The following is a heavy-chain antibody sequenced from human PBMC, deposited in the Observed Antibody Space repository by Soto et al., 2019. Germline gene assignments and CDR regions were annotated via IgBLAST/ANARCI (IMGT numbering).Heavy chain of an antibody. CDR2: IHYSGST. V-gene: IGHV4-59*01. CDR1: GGSISSYY. CDR3: ARGGVAARKGRWFDP. D-gene: IGHD6-25*01. Sequence: SETLSLTCTVSGGSISSYYWGWIRQPPGKGLEWIWYIHYSGSTNYNPSLRSRVTISVDTPKNQFSLKVNSMTAADTAIYYCARGGVAARKGRWFDPWGQGTLVTVSS. J-gene: IGHJ5*02.